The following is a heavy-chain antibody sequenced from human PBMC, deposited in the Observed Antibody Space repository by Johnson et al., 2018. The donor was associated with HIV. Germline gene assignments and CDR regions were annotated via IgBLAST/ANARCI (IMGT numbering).Heavy chain of an antibody. CDR3: ARGGNEIDAFDI. CDR2: IYSGGSI. V-gene: IGHV3-NL1*01. J-gene: IGHJ3*02. Sequence: QVQLVESGGGVVQPGRSLRLSCAASGFTFSSYAMHWVRQAPGKGLEWVSVIYSGGSIYYADSVKGRFTISRDNSKNTLYLQMNSLRAEDTAVYYCARGGNEIDAFDIWGQGTMVTVSS. CDR1: GFTFSSYA. D-gene: IGHD1-1*01.